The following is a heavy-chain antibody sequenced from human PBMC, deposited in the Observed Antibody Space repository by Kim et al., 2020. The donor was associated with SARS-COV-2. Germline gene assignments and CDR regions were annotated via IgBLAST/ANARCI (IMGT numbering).Heavy chain of an antibody. Sequence: GGSLRLSCAASGFTFGNYAIHWVRQAPGKCLEWVSGICCDGSNICYGDSVKGRFTISRDNAKNTLYLHMNSLRAEDTALYYCATTNTPSPSYRYF. V-gene: IGHV3-9*01. CDR2: ICCDGSNI. D-gene: IGHD1-26*01. J-gene: IGHJ4*03. CDR1: GFTFGNYA. CDR3: ATTNTPSPSYRYF.